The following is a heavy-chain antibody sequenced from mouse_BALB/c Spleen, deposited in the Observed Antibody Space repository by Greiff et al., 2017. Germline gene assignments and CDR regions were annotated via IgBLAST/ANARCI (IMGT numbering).Heavy chain of an antibody. V-gene: IGHV1-14*01. CDR1: GYTFPSYV. J-gene: IGHJ3*01. D-gene: IGHD1-1*01. Sequence: EVKLVESGPELVKPGASVKMSCKASGYTFPSYVMHWVKQKPGQGLEWIGYINPYNDGTKYNEKFKGKATLTSDKSSSTAYMELSSLTSEDSAVYYCARGGARGYYGSSPWFAYWGQGTLVTVSA. CDR3: ARGGARGYYGSSPWFAY. CDR2: INPYNDGT.